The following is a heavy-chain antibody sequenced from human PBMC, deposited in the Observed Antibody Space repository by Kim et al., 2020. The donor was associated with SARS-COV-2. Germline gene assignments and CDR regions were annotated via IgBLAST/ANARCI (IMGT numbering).Heavy chain of an antibody. CDR2: ISSSGST. V-gene: IGHV4-59*02. CDR3: VSDALGVGGPYYFDY. CDR1: GGSVSAGF. D-gene: IGHD3-16*01. J-gene: IGHJ4*02. Sequence: SETLSLTCTVSGGSVSAGFWSWVRLPPGKGLEWIGYISSSGSTNYNPSLKSRVTIAVYRSRNQFSLNLSSVTAADTAVYYCVSDALGVGGPYYFDYWGQGTLVTVSS.